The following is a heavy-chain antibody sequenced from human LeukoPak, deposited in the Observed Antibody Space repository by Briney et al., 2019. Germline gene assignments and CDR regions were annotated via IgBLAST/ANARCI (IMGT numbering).Heavy chain of an antibody. CDR3: ARPGFEGIAVH. CDR1: GGSISSYY. J-gene: IGHJ4*02. D-gene: IGHD6-19*01. V-gene: IGHV4-59*08. CDR2: IYYSGST. Sequence: SETLSLTCTVSGGSISSYYWSWIRQPPGKGLEWIGYIYYSGSTNYNPSLQSRVTISVDTSKNQFSLKLSSVTAADTAVYYCARPGFEGIAVHWGQGTLVTVSS.